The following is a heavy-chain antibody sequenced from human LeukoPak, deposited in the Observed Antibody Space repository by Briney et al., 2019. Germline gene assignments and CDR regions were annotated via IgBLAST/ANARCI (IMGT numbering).Heavy chain of an antibody. D-gene: IGHD3-22*01. CDR1: GGSISSYY. CDR2: IYTSGST. J-gene: IGHJ4*02. V-gene: IGHV4-4*07. CDR3: AREGPHGSGYLNY. Sequence: SETLSLTSTVSGGSISSYYWSWIRQPAGKGLGWIGRIYTSGSTNYNPSLKSRVTMSVDTSKSQFSLKLSSVTAADTAVYYCAREGPHGSGYLNYWGQGTLVTVSS.